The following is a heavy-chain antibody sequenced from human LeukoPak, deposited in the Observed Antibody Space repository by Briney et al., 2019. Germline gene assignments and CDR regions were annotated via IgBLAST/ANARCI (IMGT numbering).Heavy chain of an antibody. V-gene: IGHV1-46*01. CDR3: ARGKPGIAAAGRLDI. D-gene: IGHD6-13*01. Sequence: ASVKVSCKASGYTFTSYYMHWVRQAPGQGLEWMGIINPSGGSTSYAQKFQGRVTMTRYTSTSTVYMELSSLRSGDTAVYYCARGKPGIAAAGRLDIWGQGTMVTVSS. CDR2: INPSGGST. J-gene: IGHJ3*02. CDR1: GYTFTSYY.